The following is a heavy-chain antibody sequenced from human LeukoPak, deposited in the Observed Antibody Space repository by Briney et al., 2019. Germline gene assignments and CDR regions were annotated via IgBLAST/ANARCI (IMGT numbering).Heavy chain of an antibody. CDR3: ARGWYCSGGSCYSGAFDI. J-gene: IGHJ3*02. CDR2: ISSTGSFI. D-gene: IGHD2-15*01. CDR1: GFTFGSYS. Sequence: GGSLRLSCAASGFTFGSYSMNWVRQAPGKGLEWVSSISSTGSFIYYADSVKGRFAISRDNAKNSLYLQMNSLRAEDTAVYYCARGWYCSGGSCYSGAFDIWGQGTMVTVSS. V-gene: IGHV3-21*01.